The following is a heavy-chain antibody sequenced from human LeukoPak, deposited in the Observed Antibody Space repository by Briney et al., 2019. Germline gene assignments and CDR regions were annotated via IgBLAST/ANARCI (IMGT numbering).Heavy chain of an antibody. CDR3: ARQIGTTVTEFDY. V-gene: IGHV1-2*02. J-gene: IGHJ4*02. Sequence: GVSVKVSCKASGYTFTGYYMHWVRQAPGQGLEWMGWINPNSGGTDYAQKFQGRVTMTGDTSISTAYMELSRLRSDDTAVYYCARQIGTTVTEFDYWGQGTLVTVSS. CDR1: GYTFTGYY. D-gene: IGHD4-17*01. CDR2: INPNSGGT.